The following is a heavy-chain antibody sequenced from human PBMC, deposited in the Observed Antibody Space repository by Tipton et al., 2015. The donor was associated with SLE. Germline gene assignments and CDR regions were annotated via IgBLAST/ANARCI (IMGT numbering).Heavy chain of an antibody. J-gene: IGHJ2*01. CDR1: GYTFTTYW. CDR2: IYPGDADT. D-gene: IGHD2/OR15-2a*01. Sequence: VQLVQYGAEVKKPGEFLKISCKGSGYTFTTYWIGWVRQRPGKGLEWMGIIYPGDADTSYSPYFQGQVTISADKSISTAYLQWSSMKASDTAMYYCARREPNRWYVDLWGHGTLVSVS. V-gene: IGHV5-51*01. CDR3: ARREPNRWYVDL.